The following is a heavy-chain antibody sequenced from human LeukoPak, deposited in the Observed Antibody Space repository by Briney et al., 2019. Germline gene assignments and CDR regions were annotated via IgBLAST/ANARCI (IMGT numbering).Heavy chain of an antibody. CDR3: AKLAKYFYGSETYYFFEH. CDR2: MSGSGGAT. Sequence: GGSLRLSCAASGFTFRIYAMRWVRQAPGKGLEWVSGMSGSGGATYYADFVKGRFTFSRDNSKNTLYLQMNSLRVEDTAVYYCAKLAKYFYGSETYYFFEHWGQGTPVTASS. D-gene: IGHD3-10*01. V-gene: IGHV3-23*01. J-gene: IGHJ4*02. CDR1: GFTFRIYA.